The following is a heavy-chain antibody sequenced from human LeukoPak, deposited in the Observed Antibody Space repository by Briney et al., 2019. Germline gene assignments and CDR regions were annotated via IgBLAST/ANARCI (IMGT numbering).Heavy chain of an antibody. D-gene: IGHD3-22*01. Sequence: SVKVSCKASGGTFSSYTLSWVRQAPGQGLEWMGRIIPILGIVNYAQQFQGRVTIIADKSTNTTYMELSSLRSEDTAVYYCARAYDSSGYYDAFDIWGQGTMVTVSS. CDR3: ARAYDSSGYYDAFDI. CDR2: IIPILGIV. CDR1: GGTFSSYT. V-gene: IGHV1-69*02. J-gene: IGHJ3*02.